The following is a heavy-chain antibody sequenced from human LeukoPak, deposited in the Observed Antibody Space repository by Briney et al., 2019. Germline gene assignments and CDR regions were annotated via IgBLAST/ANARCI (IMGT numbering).Heavy chain of an antibody. CDR1: GASISSGGYY. J-gene: IGHJ5*02. V-gene: IGHV4-31*03. CDR2: FYYSEST. Sequence: SETLSLTCTVSGASISSGGYYWSWIRQHPGRGLEWIGYFYYSESTKYNPSLKTRVIILVDTSKNQFSLKLSSVTAADMAFHYCARVYKYCSSISCYRFDPWGQGTLVTVSS. D-gene: IGHD2-2*01. CDR3: ARVYKYCSSISCYRFDP.